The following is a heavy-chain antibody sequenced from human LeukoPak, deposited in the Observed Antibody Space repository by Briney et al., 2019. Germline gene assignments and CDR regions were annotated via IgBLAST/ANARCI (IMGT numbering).Heavy chain of an antibody. V-gene: IGHV1-18*01. D-gene: IGHD3-22*01. CDR1: GYTFTSYG. J-gene: IGHJ3*02. CDR3: AGDLCRGYYDSSGCAFDI. Sequence: ASVKVSCKASGYTFTSYGISWVRQAPGQGLEWMGWISAYNGNTNYAQKLQGRVTMTTDTSPSTAYMELRSLRSDDTAVYYCAGDLCRGYYDSSGCAFDIWGQGTMVTVSS. CDR2: ISAYNGNT.